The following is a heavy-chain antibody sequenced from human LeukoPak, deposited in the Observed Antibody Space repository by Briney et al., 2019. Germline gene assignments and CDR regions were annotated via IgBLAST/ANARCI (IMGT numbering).Heavy chain of an antibody. V-gene: IGHV1-69*05. CDR2: IIPIFGTA. Sequence: SVKVSCKASGGTFSSYAISWVRQAPGQGLEWMGGIIPIFGTANYAQKFQGRVTITTDESTSTAYMELSSLRSEDTAVYYCARGEYTIFGPLYYYYYMDVWGKGTTVTVSS. CDR1: GGTFSSYA. J-gene: IGHJ6*03. CDR3: ARGEYTIFGPLYYYYYMDV. D-gene: IGHD3-3*01.